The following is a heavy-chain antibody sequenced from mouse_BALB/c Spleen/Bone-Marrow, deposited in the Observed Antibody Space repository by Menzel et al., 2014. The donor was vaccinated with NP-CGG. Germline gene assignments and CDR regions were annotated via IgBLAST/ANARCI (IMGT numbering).Heavy chain of an antibody. Sequence: EVKLMESGGGLVQPGGSLRLSCATSGFTFTDYYMNWVRQPPGKALEWLGFIRNKANGYTTEYSESVQGRFTISRDNSQSNLNLQMNSLRAEDSATYYCTRDMGGILFDSWGQGTPLTVTS. CDR2: IRNKANGYTT. CDR3: TRDMGGILFDS. J-gene: IGHJ2*01. V-gene: IGHV7-3*02. CDR1: GFTFTDYY. D-gene: IGHD4-1*01.